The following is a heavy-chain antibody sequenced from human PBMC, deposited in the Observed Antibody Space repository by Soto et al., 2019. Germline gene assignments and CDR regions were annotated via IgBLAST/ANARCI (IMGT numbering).Heavy chain of an antibody. Sequence: QLHLQESGPGLLKPSETLSLTCTVSGGSISSSAYYLGWIRQPPGKRLAWIASISYSGTTYYNPSLKIRVTISVDTSTHQFSLTLRFMTAADTAVYYCARQVEVTYFDYWGQGTLVTVSS. J-gene: IGHJ4*02. CDR2: ISYSGTT. CDR3: ARQVEVTYFDY. D-gene: IGHD1-1*01. V-gene: IGHV4-39*01. CDR1: GGSISSSAYY.